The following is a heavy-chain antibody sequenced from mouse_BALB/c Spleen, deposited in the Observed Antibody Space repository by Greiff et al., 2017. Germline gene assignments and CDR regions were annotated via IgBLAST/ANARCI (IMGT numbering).Heavy chain of an antibody. D-gene: IGHD3-2*01. V-gene: IGHV3-8*02. CDR2: ISYSGST. CDR1: GDSITSGY. CDR3: ARSPTARATFFAY. Sequence: VMLVESGPSLVKPSQTLSLTCSVTGDSITSGYWNWIRKFPGNKLEYMGYISYSGSTYYNPSLKSRISITRDTSKNQYYLQLNSVTTEDTATYYCARSPTARATFFAYWGQGTLVTVSA. J-gene: IGHJ3*01.